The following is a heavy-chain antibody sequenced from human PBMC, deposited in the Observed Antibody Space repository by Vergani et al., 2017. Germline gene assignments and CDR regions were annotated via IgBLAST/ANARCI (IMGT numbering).Heavy chain of an antibody. Sequence: QVQLQQWGAGLLKPSETLSLTCAVYGGSFSGYYWSWIRQPPGKGLEWIGEINHSGSTNYNPSLKSRVTISVDTSKNQFSLKLSSVTAADTAVYYCASSGEARTYYDFCSGYYLLDYWGQGTLVTVSS. CDR1: GGSFSGYY. CDR3: ASSGEARTYYDFCSGYYLLDY. CDR2: INHSGST. J-gene: IGHJ4*02. D-gene: IGHD3-3*01. V-gene: IGHV4-34*01.